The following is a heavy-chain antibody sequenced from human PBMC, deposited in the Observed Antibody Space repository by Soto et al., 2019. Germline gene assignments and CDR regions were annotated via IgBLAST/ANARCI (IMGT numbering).Heavy chain of an antibody. CDR1: GGSFSGYY. V-gene: IGHV4-34*01. J-gene: IGHJ6*02. Sequence: SETLSLTCAVYGGSFSGYYWSWIRQPPGKGLEWIGEINHSGSTNYNPSLKSRVTISVDTSKNQFSLKLSSVTAADTAVYYCARASEEWYYGSGSYHSRYKHRGYYYYGMDVWGQGTTVTVSS. D-gene: IGHD3-10*01. CDR2: INHSGST. CDR3: ARASEEWYYGSGSYHSRYKHRGYYYYGMDV.